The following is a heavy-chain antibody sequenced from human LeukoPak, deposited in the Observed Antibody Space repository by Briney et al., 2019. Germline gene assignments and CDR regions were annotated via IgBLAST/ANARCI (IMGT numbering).Heavy chain of an antibody. D-gene: IGHD6-19*01. CDR1: GFTFLTYA. J-gene: IGHJ3*02. CDR3: AKAGRSGWYPGWPFDI. V-gene: IGHV3-23*01. CDR2: IRDSGAST. Sequence: GGSLILSCAASGFTFLTYAMSWVRQAPGMGLQWASVIRDSGASTYYADSVKGRFTISRDNSKNTLYLQMNSLRAEDTAVYYCAKAGRSGWYPGWPFDIWGQGTMVTVSS.